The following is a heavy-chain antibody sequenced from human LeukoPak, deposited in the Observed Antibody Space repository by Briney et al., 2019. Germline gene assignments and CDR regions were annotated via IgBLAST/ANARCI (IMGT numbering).Heavy chain of an antibody. J-gene: IGHJ6*02. Sequence: PSETLSLTCTVSGGSISSGGYYWSWIRQHPGKGLEWLGYIYYSGSTNYNPSLKSRVTISVDTSKNQFSLNLSSVTAADTAVYYCARSLGTTRDYYGMDVWGQGTTVTVSS. D-gene: IGHD1-1*01. V-gene: IGHV4-61*08. CDR2: IYYSGST. CDR3: ARSLGTTRDYYGMDV. CDR1: GGSISSGGYY.